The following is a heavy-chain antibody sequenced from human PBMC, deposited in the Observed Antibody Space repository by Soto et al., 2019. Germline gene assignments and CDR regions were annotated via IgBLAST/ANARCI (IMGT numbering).Heavy chain of an antibody. Sequence: GGSLRLSCAASGFTFSSYSMSWVRQAPGKGLEWVSDISGTGGTTYYADSVKGRFTISRDNSKHTLSLQMNSLRADDTALYYCAKGDYYYGMYFWGQGTTVTVSS. CDR3: AKGDYYYGMYF. CDR2: ISGTGGTT. J-gene: IGHJ6*02. V-gene: IGHV3-23*01. CDR1: GFTFSSYS.